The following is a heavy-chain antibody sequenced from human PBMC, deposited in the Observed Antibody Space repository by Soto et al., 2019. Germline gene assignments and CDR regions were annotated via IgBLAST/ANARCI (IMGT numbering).Heavy chain of an antibody. J-gene: IGHJ4*02. Sequence: ASVKVSCKASGYTFTNYYMHWVRQAPGQGLEWMGIIDPSGGITSYAQKFQGRFTISRDNAKNSLYLQMNSLRDEDTAVYYWAREDILGTRSFDYWGQGTLVTSPQ. CDR1: GYTFTNYY. D-gene: IGHD1-26*01. CDR3: AREDILGTRSFDY. V-gene: IGHV1-46*01. CDR2: IDPSGGIT.